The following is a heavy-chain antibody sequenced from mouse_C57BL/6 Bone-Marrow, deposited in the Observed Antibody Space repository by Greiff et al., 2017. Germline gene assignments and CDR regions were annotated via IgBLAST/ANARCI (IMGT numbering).Heavy chain of an antibody. D-gene: IGHD2-4*01. CDR1: GFTFSDYG. Sequence: EVKLVESGGGLVQPGGSLKLSCAASGFTFSDYGMAWVRQAPRKGPEWVAFISNLAYSIYYADTVTGRFTMSRENAKNTLYLEMSSLRSEDTAMYYCARVSYYDYDDAMDYWGQGTSVTVSS. CDR3: ARVSYYDYDDAMDY. V-gene: IGHV5-15*01. CDR2: ISNLAYSI. J-gene: IGHJ4*01.